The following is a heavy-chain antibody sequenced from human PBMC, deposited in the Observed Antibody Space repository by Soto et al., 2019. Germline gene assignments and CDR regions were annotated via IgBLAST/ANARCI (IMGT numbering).Heavy chain of an antibody. D-gene: IGHD3-3*01. CDR1: GFTFSTYA. V-gene: IGHV3-23*01. CDR3: AKSLGDFWSGYSD. J-gene: IGHJ4*02. CDR2: IRDSGDST. Sequence: EVQLLESGGGLVQPGGSLRLSCAASGFTFSTYAMSWVRQAPGKGPEWVSGIRDSGDSTFYADSVKGRFTISRDNSKNTLYLQMNSLRAEDTAIYYCAKSLGDFWSGYSDWGQGTLVTVSS.